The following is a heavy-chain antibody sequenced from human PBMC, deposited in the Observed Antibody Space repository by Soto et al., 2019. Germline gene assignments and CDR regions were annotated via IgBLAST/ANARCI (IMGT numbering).Heavy chain of an antibody. V-gene: IGHV3-11*06. CDR3: ARIQSPWYFDL. Sequence: QVQVVESGGGLVKAGGSLRLSCAASGFTFSDYYMSWIRQAPGKGLEWLSYISGSGSYTNFADSVKGRFTISRDNAKNSLYLQMNSLRAEDTAVYYCARIQSPWYFDLWGRGTLVTVSS. J-gene: IGHJ2*01. CDR1: GFTFSDYY. CDR2: ISGSGSYT.